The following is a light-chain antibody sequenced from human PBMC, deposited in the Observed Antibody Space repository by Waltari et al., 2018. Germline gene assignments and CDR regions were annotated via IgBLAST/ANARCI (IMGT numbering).Light chain of an antibody. Sequence: DIVLTQSPAILSLSPGERASLSCRASQSVTNYLAWYQQKPGQAPRLLIYDTSNRATGIPARFSGSGFATDFTLTISSLGPDDFAVYYCQQRRNWPLTFGGGTKVEIK. CDR1: QSVTNY. CDR2: DTS. J-gene: IGKJ4*01. V-gene: IGKV3-11*01. CDR3: QQRRNWPLT.